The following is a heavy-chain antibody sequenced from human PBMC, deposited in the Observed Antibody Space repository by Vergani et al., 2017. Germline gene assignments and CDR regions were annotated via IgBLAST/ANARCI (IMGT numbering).Heavy chain of an antibody. D-gene: IGHD2-21*02. Sequence: QVQLVESGGGVVQPGRSLRLSCAASGFTFSSYGMHWVRQAPGKGLEWVAVIRYDGSNKYYADSVKGRFTISRDNSKNTLYLQMNSLRAEDTAVYYCAKDLDPLAYCGGDCYSPIDYWGQGTLVTVSS. CDR3: AKDLDPLAYCGGDCYSPIDY. V-gene: IGHV3-30*02. CDR1: GFTFSSYG. CDR2: IRYDGSNK. J-gene: IGHJ4*02.